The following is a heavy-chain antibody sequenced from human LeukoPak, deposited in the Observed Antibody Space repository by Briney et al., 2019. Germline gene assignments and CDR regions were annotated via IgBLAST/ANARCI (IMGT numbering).Heavy chain of an antibody. D-gene: IGHD2-2*01. V-gene: IGHV4-34*01. CDR1: GGSFSGYY. J-gene: IGHJ6*03. CDR3: ARGRGVPAAWNYYMDV. CDR2: INHSGST. Sequence: SETLSLTCAVYGGSFSGYYWSWIRQPPGKGLEWIGEINHSGSTNYNPSLKSRVTISVDTSKNQFSLKLSSVTAADTAVYYCARGRGVPAAWNYYMDVWGKGTTVTVSS.